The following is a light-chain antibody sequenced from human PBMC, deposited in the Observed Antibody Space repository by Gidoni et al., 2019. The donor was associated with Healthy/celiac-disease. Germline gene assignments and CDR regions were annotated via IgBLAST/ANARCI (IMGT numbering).Light chain of an antibody. J-gene: IGKJ1*01. CDR1: QSISSY. CDR2: AAS. Sequence: DIQMTQSPSSLSASVGDRVTITCRASQSISSYLNWYQQKPGKAPKLLIYAASSVQSGVPSRFSGSGSGTDFTLTSSSLQPEDVATYYCQQSYSTPRTFGQGTKVEIK. CDR3: QQSYSTPRT. V-gene: IGKV1-39*01.